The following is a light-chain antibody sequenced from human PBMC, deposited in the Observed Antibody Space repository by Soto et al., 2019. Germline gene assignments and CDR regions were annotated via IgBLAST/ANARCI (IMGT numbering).Light chain of an antibody. V-gene: IGKV1-5*01. Sequence: DIQMTQTPSILSASVGDRVTITCRASQSIGRFLAWYQHQPGKAPKLLIYDASTLESWVPSRFSGTGSGTEFTFSITSLQPEDFGTYYCQQCYMGWTFGQGTKVDIK. J-gene: IGKJ1*01. CDR3: QQCYMGWT. CDR1: QSIGRF. CDR2: DAS.